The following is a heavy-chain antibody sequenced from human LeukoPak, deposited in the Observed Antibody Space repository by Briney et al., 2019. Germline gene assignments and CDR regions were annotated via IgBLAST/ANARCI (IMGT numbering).Heavy chain of an antibody. J-gene: IGHJ1*01. V-gene: IGHV3-66*02. Sequence: GGSLRLSCAASGFTVSSNYMGWVRQAPGKGLECVSLISSGGSTYYADSVKGRLSISRDNSKNTLYLQMSSLRLEDTAVNYCARLRACGSTSCQTYTEYFQHWGQGTLVTVSS. D-gene: IGHD2-2*01. CDR3: ARLRACGSTSCQTYTEYFQH. CDR2: ISSGGST. CDR1: GFTVSSNY.